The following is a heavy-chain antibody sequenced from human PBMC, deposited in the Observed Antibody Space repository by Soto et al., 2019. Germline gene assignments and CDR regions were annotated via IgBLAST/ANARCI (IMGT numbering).Heavy chain of an antibody. J-gene: IGHJ4*02. Sequence: ASVKVSCNPSGYPFTNYGISWVRQAPGQGLEWMGWISGYNGNTNYAQKVQGRVTMTTDPSTRTAYMELRSLRSDDTAVYYCARDNYERSGYFDYWGQGTRVTVSS. CDR2: ISGYNGNT. V-gene: IGHV1-18*04. D-gene: IGHD3-22*01. CDR3: ARDNYERSGYFDY. CDR1: GYPFTNYG.